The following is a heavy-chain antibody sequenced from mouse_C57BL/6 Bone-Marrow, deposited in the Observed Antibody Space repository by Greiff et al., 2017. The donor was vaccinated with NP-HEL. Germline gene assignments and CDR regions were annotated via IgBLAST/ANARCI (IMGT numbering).Heavy chain of an antibody. CDR1: GYTFTSYW. CDR3: ANYGSSSPYNFDY. CDR2: IHPNSGST. V-gene: IGHV1-64*01. D-gene: IGHD1-1*01. J-gene: IGHJ2*01. Sequence: QVQLKQPGAELVKPGASVKLSCKASGYTFTSYWMHWVKQRPGQGLEWIGMIHPNSGSTNYNEKFKSKATLTVDKSSSTAYMQLSSLTSEDSAVYYCANYGSSSPYNFDYWGQGTTLTVSS.